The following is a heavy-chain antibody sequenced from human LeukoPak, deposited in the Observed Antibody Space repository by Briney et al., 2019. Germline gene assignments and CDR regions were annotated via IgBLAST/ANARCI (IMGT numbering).Heavy chain of an antibody. CDR2: IWYDGSNK. J-gene: IGHJ4*02. CDR1: GFTFSSYG. Sequence: PGGSLRLSCAASGFTFSSYGMHWVRQAPGKGLEWVAVIWYDGSNKYYADSVKGRFTISRDNAKNSLYLQMNSLRAEDTALYYCAKDIGPTTGTTPGFDYWGQGTLVTVSS. D-gene: IGHD1-1*01. V-gene: IGHV3-33*03. CDR3: AKDIGPTTGTTPGFDY.